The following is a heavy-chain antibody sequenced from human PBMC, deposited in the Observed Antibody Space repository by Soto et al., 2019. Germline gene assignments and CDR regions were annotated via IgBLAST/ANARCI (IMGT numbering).Heavy chain of an antibody. CDR2: ISWNSGSI. CDR1: GFTFDDYA. Sequence: EVQLVESGGGLVQPGRSLRLSCAASGFTFDDYAMHWVRQAPGKGLEWVSGISWNSGSIGYADSVKGRFTISRDNAKNSLYLQMISLRAEDTALYYCAKDIAAIYSSSSEFDYWGQGTLVTVSS. CDR3: AKDIAAIYSSSSEFDY. D-gene: IGHD6-6*01. J-gene: IGHJ4*02. V-gene: IGHV3-9*01.